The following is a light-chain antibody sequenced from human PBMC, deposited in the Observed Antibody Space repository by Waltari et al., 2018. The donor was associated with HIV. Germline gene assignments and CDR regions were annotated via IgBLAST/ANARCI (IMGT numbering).Light chain of an antibody. CDR1: SSNTGAGYH. Sequence: QSVLTQPPSVSGAPGPRVIISCTGSSSNTGAGYHVHWYQQLPGAAPKLLIYGNTVRPSGVPDRFSGSKSGSSASLAITGLQAEDEASYYCQSYDRSLSAWVFGGGTKLTVL. CDR3: QSYDRSLSAWV. V-gene: IGLV1-40*01. CDR2: GNT. J-gene: IGLJ3*02.